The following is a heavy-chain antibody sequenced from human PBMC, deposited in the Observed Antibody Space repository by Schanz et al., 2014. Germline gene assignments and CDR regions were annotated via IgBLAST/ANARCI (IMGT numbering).Heavy chain of an antibody. D-gene: IGHD6-13*01. CDR3: ARDGVDAAAGGNY. CDR2: INPSGGGT. Sequence: QVQLVQSGAEVKKPGSSVKVSCKASRSTFSSYTISWVRQAPGQGLEWMGIINPSGGGTSYALRFQDRVTVTRDTSRSTVYMELRSLRSDDTAMYYCARDGVDAAAGGNYWGQGTLVTVSS. J-gene: IGHJ4*02. CDR1: RSTFSSYT. V-gene: IGHV1-46*03.